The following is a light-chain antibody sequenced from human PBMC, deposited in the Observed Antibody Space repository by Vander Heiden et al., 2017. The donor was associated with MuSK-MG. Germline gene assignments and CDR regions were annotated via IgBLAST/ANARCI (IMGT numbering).Light chain of an antibody. CDR2: YDN. Sequence: ELTQPPAESVSPGQTARETCSGDALPKQYAYWHQPKPAQAPAVVIFYDNGRRFGIPERFSFSTSGTTATSTTTTVQAEDEAAYYCYSSDNSSTDRVVFGGGTKLTVL. CDR1: ALPKQY. V-gene: IGLV3-25*03. J-gene: IGLJ2*01. CDR3: YSSDNSSTDRVV.